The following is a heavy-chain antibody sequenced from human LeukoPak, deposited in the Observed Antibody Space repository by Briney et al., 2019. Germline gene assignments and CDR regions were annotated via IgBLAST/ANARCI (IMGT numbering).Heavy chain of an antibody. Sequence: PGGSLRLSCAASGFTFSSFVMRWVRQAPGKGLERISSISGSGGSASYVDSVRGRFTISRDNSKNTLYLQMNSLRADDTAVYFCAKGMGVDVYAKYSDSWGQGTLVTVSS. D-gene: IGHD2-8*01. V-gene: IGHV3-23*01. CDR2: ISGSGGSA. J-gene: IGHJ4*02. CDR1: GFTFSSFV. CDR3: AKGMGVDVYAKYSDS.